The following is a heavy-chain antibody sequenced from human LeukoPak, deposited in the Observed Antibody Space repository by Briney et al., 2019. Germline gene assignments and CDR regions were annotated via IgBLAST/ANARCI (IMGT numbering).Heavy chain of an antibody. CDR3: ARRPLSGDYYFDY. Sequence: SETLSLTCAVPGYSISSGYYWGWIRQPPGKGLEWIGSIYHSGSTYYNPSLKSRVTISVDTSKNQFSLKLSSVTAADTAVYYCARRPLSGDYYFDYWGQGTLVTVSS. V-gene: IGHV4-38-2*01. CDR1: GYSISSGYY. CDR2: IYHSGST. J-gene: IGHJ4*02. D-gene: IGHD3-10*01.